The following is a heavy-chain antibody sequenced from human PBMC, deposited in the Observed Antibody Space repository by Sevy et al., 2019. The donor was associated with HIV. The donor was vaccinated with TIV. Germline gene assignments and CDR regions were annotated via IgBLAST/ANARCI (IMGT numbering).Heavy chain of an antibody. CDR2: ISFDGDNK. D-gene: IGHD3-16*01. V-gene: IGHV3-30*18. Sequence: GGSLRLSCEASGFSFSRYGMHWVRQVAGKGLEWVAVISFDGDNKYYSDSMRGRFAISRDNSENTMHLQMNNLRLDDTAVYCCAKGLSSIYPYSMDVWGQGTTVTVSS. CDR3: AKGLSSIYPYSMDV. CDR1: GFSFSRYG. J-gene: IGHJ6*02.